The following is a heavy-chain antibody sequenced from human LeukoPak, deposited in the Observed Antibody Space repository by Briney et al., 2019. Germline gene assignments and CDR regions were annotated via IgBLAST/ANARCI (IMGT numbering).Heavy chain of an antibody. J-gene: IGHJ3*02. CDR2: MNPNSGNT. CDR3: ARDGGYCSSTSCYARSFDI. D-gene: IGHD2-2*01. V-gene: IGHV1-8*02. CDR1: GYTFINYD. Sequence: ASVKVSCKASGYTFINYDINWVRQATGQGLEWMGWMNPNSGNTGYAQKLQGRVTMTTDTSTSTAYMELRSLRSDDTAVYYCARDGGYCSSTSCYARSFDIWGQGTMVTVSS.